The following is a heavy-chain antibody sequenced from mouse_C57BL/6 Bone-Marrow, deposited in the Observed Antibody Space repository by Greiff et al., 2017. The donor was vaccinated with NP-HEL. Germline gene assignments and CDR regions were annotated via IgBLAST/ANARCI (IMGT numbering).Heavy chain of an antibody. CDR1: GYTFTEYT. CDR3: ARHENIITTAVARYFDV. Sequence: VKLQESGAELVKPGASVKLSCKASGYTFTEYTIHWVKQRPGQGLEWIGWIYPGSGSITYNEKFKDKATLTADKSSSTVYMELSRLTSEDSAVYFCARHENIITTAVARYFDVWGTGTTVTVSA. J-gene: IGHJ1*03. CDR2: IYPGSGSI. V-gene: IGHV1-62-2*01. D-gene: IGHD1-1*01.